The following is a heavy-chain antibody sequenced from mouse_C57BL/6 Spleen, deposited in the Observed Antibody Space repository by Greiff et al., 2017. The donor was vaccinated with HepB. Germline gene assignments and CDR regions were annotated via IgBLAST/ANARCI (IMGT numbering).Heavy chain of an antibody. J-gene: IGHJ2*01. V-gene: IGHV1-50*01. D-gene: IGHD1-1*01. CDR3: ARGRSRYGYFDY. Sequence: QPQLQQPGAELVKPGASVKLSCKASGSTFTSYWMQWVKQRPGQGLEWIGEIDPSDSYTNYNQKFQGKATLTVDTSSSTAYMQLSSLTSADSAVYYCARGRSRYGYFDYWGQGTTLTVSS. CDR2: IDPSDSYT. CDR1: GSTFTSYW.